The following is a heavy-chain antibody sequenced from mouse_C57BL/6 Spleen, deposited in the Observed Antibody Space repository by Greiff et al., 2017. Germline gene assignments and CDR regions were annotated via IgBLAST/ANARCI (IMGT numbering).Heavy chain of an antibody. CDR2: IYPGDGDT. CDR1: GYAFSSYW. V-gene: IGHV1-80*01. Sequence: VQVVESGAELVKPGASVKISCKASGYAFSSYWMNWVKQRPGKGLEWIGQIYPGDGDTNYNGKFKGKATLTADKSSSTAYMQLSSLTSEDSAVYFCARGDYDGYYDYWGQGTTLTVSS. CDR3: ARGDYDGYYDY. D-gene: IGHD2-3*01. J-gene: IGHJ2*01.